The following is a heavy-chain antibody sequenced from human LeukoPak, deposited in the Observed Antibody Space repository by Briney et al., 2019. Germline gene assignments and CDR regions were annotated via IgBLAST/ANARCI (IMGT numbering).Heavy chain of an antibody. CDR3: ARGPGGGYDFEHFDY. D-gene: IGHD5-12*01. CDR2: INPNSGGT. Sequence: WASVKVSCKASGYTFTGYYMHWVRQAPGQGLEWMGWINPNSGGTNYAQKFQGRVTMTRDTSISTAYMELSRLRSDDTAVYYCARGPGGGYDFEHFDYWGQGTLVTVSS. V-gene: IGHV1-2*02. CDR1: GYTFTGYY. J-gene: IGHJ4*02.